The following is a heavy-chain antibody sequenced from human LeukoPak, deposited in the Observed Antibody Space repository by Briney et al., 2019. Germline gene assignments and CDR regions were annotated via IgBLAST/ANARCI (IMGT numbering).Heavy chain of an antibody. J-gene: IGHJ4*02. D-gene: IGHD3-10*01. CDR3: AKLLRGITMVRGGGDYDY. CDR2: VSSSGAST. V-gene: IGHV3-23*01. CDR1: GFTFNTYA. Sequence: GGSLRLSRAASGFTFNTYAMNWVRQAPGKGLEWVSTVSSSGASTYYRDSVNGRFTISRDNSKNTLYLQMNSLRAEDTAVYYCAKLLRGITMVRGGGDYDYWGQGTLVTVSS.